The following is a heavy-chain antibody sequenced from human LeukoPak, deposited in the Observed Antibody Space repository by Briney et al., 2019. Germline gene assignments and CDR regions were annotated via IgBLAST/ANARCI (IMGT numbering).Heavy chain of an antibody. CDR1: GYSFTSYW. Sequence: GESLKISCKGSGYSFTSYWVGWVCQMPGKGLEWMGVIYPGDSDSRYSPSFQGQVTISADKSISTAYLQWSSLKASDTAMYYCVRLNSGGFDYWGQGTLVTVSS. CDR2: IYPGDSDS. V-gene: IGHV5-51*01. CDR3: VRLNSGGFDY. D-gene: IGHD3-10*01. J-gene: IGHJ4*02.